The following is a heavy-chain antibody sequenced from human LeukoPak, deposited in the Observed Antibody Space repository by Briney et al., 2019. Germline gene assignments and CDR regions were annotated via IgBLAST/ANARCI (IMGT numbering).Heavy chain of an antibody. Sequence: PGGSLRLSCAASGFTFSSYSMNWVRQAPGKGLEWVSYISSSGSTIYYADSVKGRFTISRDNAKNSLYLQMNSLRAEDTAVYYCARDYGDYRFDYWGQGTLVTVSS. V-gene: IGHV3-48*04. CDR1: GFTFSSYS. CDR3: ARDYGDYRFDY. D-gene: IGHD4-17*01. CDR2: ISSSGSTI. J-gene: IGHJ4*02.